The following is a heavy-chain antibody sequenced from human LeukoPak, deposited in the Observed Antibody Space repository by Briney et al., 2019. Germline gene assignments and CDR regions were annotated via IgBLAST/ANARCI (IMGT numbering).Heavy chain of an antibody. CDR2: ISGSGSTT. CDR1: GFTFSSYA. CDR3: AKRKWEPDY. J-gene: IGHJ4*02. D-gene: IGHD1-26*01. V-gene: IGHV3-23*01. Sequence: GGSLRLSCAASGFTFSSYAMSWVRQAPGKGLEWGSVISGSGSTTYYADSVKGRFTISRDNSKNTLYLQMNSLRAEDTAVYYCAKRKWEPDYWGQGTLVTVFS.